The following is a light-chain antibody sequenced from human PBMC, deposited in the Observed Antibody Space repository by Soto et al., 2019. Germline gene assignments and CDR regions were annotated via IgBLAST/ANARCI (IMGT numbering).Light chain of an antibody. Sequence: QSALTQPPSASGSPGQSVTIYCTGTSXDVGAYDYVSWYQQHPGKAPKLMIYEINKRPSGVPDRFSGSKSGNTASLTISGLQAEDEAEYYCSSYTKINTRACVFRTGTKVTVL. CDR2: EIN. V-gene: IGLV2-8*01. CDR1: SXDVGAYDY. J-gene: IGLJ1*01. CDR3: SSYTKINTRACV.